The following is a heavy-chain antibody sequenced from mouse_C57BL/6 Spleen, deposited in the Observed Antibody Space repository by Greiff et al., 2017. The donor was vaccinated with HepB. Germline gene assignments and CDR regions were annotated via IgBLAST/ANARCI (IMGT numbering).Heavy chain of an antibody. J-gene: IGHJ4*01. CDR2: INPSTGGT. D-gene: IGHD2-3*01. V-gene: IGHV1-42*01. Sequence: EVQLQQSGPELVKPGASVKISCKASGYSFTGYYMNWVKQSPEKSLEWIGEINPSTGGTTYNQKFKAKATLTVDKSSSTAYMQLKSLTSEDSAVYYCARREGYYLYYYAMDYWGQGTSVTVSS. CDR1: GYSFTGYY. CDR3: ARREGYYLYYYAMDY.